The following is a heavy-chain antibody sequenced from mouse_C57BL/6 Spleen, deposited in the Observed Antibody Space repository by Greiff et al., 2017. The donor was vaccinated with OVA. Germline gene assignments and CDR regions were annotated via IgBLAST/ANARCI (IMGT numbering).Heavy chain of an antibody. CDR1: GYTFTSYW. Sequence: QVQLKQSGAELVKPGASVKLSCKASGYTFTSYWMHWVKQRPGQGLEWIGMIHPNSGSTNYNEKFKSKATLTVDKSSSTAYMQLSSLTSEDSAVYYCARDSSGLFDYWGQGTTLTVSS. D-gene: IGHD3-2*02. CDR3: ARDSSGLFDY. CDR2: IHPNSGST. J-gene: IGHJ2*01. V-gene: IGHV1-64*01.